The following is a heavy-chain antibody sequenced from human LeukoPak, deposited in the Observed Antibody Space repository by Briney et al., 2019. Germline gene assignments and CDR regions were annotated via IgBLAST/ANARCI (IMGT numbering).Heavy chain of an antibody. CDR1: GGSISSYY. CDR2: IYYSGST. Sequence: SETLSLTCTVSGGSISSYYWSWIRQPPGKGLEWIGYIYYSGSTYYNPSLKSRVTISVDTSKNQFSLKLSSVTAADTAVYYCARSVATIVDNWFDPWGQGTLVTVSS. V-gene: IGHV4-30-4*08. D-gene: IGHD5-12*01. CDR3: ARSVATIVDNWFDP. J-gene: IGHJ5*02.